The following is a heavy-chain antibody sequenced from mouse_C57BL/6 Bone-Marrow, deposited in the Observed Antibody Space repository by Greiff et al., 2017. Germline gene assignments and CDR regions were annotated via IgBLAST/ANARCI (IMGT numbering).Heavy chain of an antibody. V-gene: IGHV1-15*01. CDR1: GYTFTDYE. Sequence: VQLQQSGAELVRPGASVTLSCKASGYTFTDYEMHWVKQTPVHGLEWIGAIDPETGGTAYNQKFKGKAILDADKSSSTAYMELRSLTSEDSAVYYCTRRIYYYGSSYRAMDYWGQGTSVTVSS. D-gene: IGHD1-1*01. J-gene: IGHJ4*01. CDR2: IDPETGGT. CDR3: TRRIYYYGSSYRAMDY.